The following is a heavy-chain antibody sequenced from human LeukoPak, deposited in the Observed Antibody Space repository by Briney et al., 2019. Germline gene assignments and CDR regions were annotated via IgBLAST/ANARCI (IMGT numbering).Heavy chain of an antibody. J-gene: IGHJ4*02. CDR1: EFTFSGTW. Sequence: HPGGSLRLSCEVSEFTFSGTWMSWVRQAPGKGLEWVSYISSSGSTIYYADSVKGRFTISRDNAKNTLYLQMNSMRAEDTAVYYCAKDHGYSSSWSHYWGQGTLVTVSS. D-gene: IGHD6-13*01. CDR2: ISSSGSTI. V-gene: IGHV3-48*01. CDR3: AKDHGYSSSWSHY.